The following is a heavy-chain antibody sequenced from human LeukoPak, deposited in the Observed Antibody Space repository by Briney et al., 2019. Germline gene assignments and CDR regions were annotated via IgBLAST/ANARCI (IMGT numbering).Heavy chain of an antibody. Sequence: SETLSLTCTVSGGSISSYYWSWIRQPPGKGLEWIGYIYYSGSTSYNPSLKSRVTMSVDTSKNQFSLKLSSVTAADTAVYYCASHRPFSSSWFDYWGQGTLVTASS. J-gene: IGHJ4*02. D-gene: IGHD6-13*01. CDR3: ASHRPFSSSWFDY. V-gene: IGHV4-59*01. CDR2: IYYSGST. CDR1: GGSISSYY.